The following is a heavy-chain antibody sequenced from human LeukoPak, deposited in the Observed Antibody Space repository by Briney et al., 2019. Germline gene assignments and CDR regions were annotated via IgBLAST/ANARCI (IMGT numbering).Heavy chain of an antibody. J-gene: IGHJ4*02. D-gene: IGHD3-10*01. CDR3: ARVLVVRGVIINPIDY. V-gene: IGHV3-9*01. CDR2: ISWNSGSI. Sequence: PGRSLRLSCAASGFTFDDYAMHWVRQAPGKGLEWVSGISWNSGSIGYADSVKGRFTISRDNAKNSLYLQMNSLRAEDTAVYYCARVLVVRGVIINPIDYWGQGTLVTVSS. CDR1: GFTFDDYA.